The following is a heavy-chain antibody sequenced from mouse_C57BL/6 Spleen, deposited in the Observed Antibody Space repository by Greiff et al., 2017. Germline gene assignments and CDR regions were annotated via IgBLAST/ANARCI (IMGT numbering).Heavy chain of an antibody. D-gene: IGHD1-1*01. V-gene: IGHV1-54*01. J-gene: IGHJ2*01. CDR1: GYAFTNYL. Sequence: QVQLQQSGAELVRPGTSVKVFCKASGYAFTNYLIEWVKQRPGQGLEWIGVINPGRGGTNYNEKFKGKATLTADKSSSTAYMQLSSLTSEDSAVYFCARSTYYGSSYDYFDYWGQGTTLTVSS. CDR3: ARSTYYGSSYDYFDY. CDR2: INPGRGGT.